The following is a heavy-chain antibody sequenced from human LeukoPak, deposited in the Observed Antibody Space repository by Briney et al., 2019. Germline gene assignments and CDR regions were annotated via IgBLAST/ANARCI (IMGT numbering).Heavy chain of an antibody. CDR2: IYHSGST. V-gene: IGHV4-38-2*01. Sequence: SETLSLTCAVSGYSISSGYYWGWIRQPPVKGLEWIGSIYHSGSTYYNPSLKSRVTISVDTSKNQFSLKLSSVTAADTAVYYCARATTPDGRFDYWGQGTLVTVFS. D-gene: IGHD2-15*01. CDR1: GYSISSGYY. J-gene: IGHJ4*02. CDR3: ARATTPDGRFDY.